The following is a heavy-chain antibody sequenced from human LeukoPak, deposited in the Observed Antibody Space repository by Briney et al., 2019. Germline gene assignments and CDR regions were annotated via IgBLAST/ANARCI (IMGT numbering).Heavy chain of an antibody. V-gene: IGHV4-59*08. CDR2: IYYSGST. Sequence: TPSETLSLTCTVSGGSISSYYWSWIRQPPGKGLEWIGYIYYSGSTNYNPSLKSRVTISVDTSKNQFSLKLSSVTAADTAVYYCATNYYDNSEAFDIWGQGTMVTVSS. CDR1: GGSISSYY. D-gene: IGHD3-22*01. CDR3: ATNYYDNSEAFDI. J-gene: IGHJ3*02.